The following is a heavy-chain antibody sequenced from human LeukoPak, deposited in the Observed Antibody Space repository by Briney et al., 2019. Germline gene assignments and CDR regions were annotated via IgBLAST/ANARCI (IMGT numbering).Heavy chain of an antibody. V-gene: IGHV3-49*03. D-gene: IGHD6-6*01. CDR1: ILIRGVLS. CDR2: IRSKAYGGTT. CDR3: TRDPSSSSSGWFDP. J-gene: IGHJ5*02. Sequence: GRSQRLSRTASILIRGVLSTSCLTDPPTRGREAGNIIRSKAYGGTTEYAASVKGRFTISRDDSKSIAYLQMNSLKTEDTAVYYCTRDPSSSSSGWFDPWGQGTLVTVSS.